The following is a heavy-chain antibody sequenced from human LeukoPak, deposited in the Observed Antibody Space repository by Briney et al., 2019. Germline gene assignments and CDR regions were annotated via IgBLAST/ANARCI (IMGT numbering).Heavy chain of an antibody. J-gene: IGHJ4*02. D-gene: IGHD3-10*01. CDR2: IKSKTDGGTT. CDR3: ARDSSPLSGILVY. V-gene: IGHV3-15*01. CDR1: GFTFSNAW. Sequence: PGGSLRLSCAASGFTFSNAWMGWVRQAPGKGLEWVGRIKSKTDGGTTDYAAPVKGRFTISRDDSKNTLYLQMNSLGAEDTAVYYCARDSSPLSGILVYWGQGTLVTVSS.